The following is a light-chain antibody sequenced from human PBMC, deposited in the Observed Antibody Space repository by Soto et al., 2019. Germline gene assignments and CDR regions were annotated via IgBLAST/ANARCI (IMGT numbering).Light chain of an antibody. V-gene: IGKV1-5*01. CDR2: DAS. Sequence: ETKRTNFPPTLSAFRGDGVTITGRASQGIVNGLAWYQQKPGKAPKLLIYDASSLESGVPSRFSGNGSGTAFTLTISSLQSDDFATYYCQQYNSYSPSWTFGQGTKVEIK. CDR1: QGIVNG. J-gene: IGKJ1*01. CDR3: QQYNSYSPSWT.